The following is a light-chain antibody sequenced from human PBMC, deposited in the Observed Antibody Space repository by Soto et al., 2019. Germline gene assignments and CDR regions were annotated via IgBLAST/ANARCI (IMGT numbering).Light chain of an antibody. Sequence: APLCAAPGERATLSCRASQSVFSSLAWYQQKPGQAPRLLIYGAATRATGIPARFSGSGSGTEFTLTISSLQSEDFAVYYCQHYHNWPAFGQGTKV. CDR3: QHYHNWPA. CDR2: GAA. V-gene: IGKV3-15*01. J-gene: IGKJ1*01. CDR1: QSVFSS.